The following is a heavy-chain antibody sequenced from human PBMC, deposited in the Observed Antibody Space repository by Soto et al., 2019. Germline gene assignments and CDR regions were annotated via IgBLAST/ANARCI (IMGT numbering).Heavy chain of an antibody. Sequence: QVQLVESGGGVVQPGRSLRLSCAASGFTFSSYGMHWVRQAPGKGLEWVAVISYDEVNKYYADSVKGRFTISRDNAKNTLCMQMSSLRPEDTAVYYCAANPQRDSAVLSSNDHWGQGTLVTVSS. V-gene: IGHV3-30*03. CDR3: AANPQRDSAVLSSNDH. CDR2: ISYDEVNK. D-gene: IGHD5-18*01. J-gene: IGHJ4*02. CDR1: GFTFSSYG.